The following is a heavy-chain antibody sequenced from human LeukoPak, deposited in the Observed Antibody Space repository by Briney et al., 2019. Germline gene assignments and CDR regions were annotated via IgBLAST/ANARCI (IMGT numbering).Heavy chain of an antibody. CDR3: ARYYYGSGSYYTRDAFDI. V-gene: IGHV4-30-4*01. CDR2: MYYSGST. J-gene: IGHJ3*02. D-gene: IGHD3-10*01. Sequence: SQTLSLTCTVSGGSIGSGDYYWSWIRQPPGKGLEWIGYMYYSGSTSYNPSLKSRVAISVDTPKNQFSLRLNFVTAADTAVYYCARYYYGSGSYYTRDAFDIWGQGTMVTVSS. CDR1: GGSIGSGDYY.